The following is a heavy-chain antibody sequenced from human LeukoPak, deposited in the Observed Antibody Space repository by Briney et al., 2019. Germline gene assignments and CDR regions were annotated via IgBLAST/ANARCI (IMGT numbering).Heavy chain of an antibody. CDR3: AKYPASGGYFDY. D-gene: IGHD6-13*01. CDR2: ISGSGANT. V-gene: IGHV3-23*01. CDR1: GFTFSTYS. J-gene: IGHJ4*02. Sequence: GGSLRLSCAASGFTFSTYSMSWVRLAPGKGLEWVSGISGSGANTYYADSVKGRFTTSRDNSKNTLYLQMNSLRAEDTAVFYCAKYPASGGYFDYWGQGTLVTVSS.